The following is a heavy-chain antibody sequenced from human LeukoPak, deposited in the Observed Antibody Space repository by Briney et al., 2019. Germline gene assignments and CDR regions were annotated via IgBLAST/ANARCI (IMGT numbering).Heavy chain of an antibody. D-gene: IGHD4-17*01. Sequence: PSETLSLTCTVSGGSISPHYWTWMRQPPGKGLEWIGYVYYNGLTSYNASLRRRLILSVDTARNQVSLKLTSVTAADTAVYYCTREVSRVTFDYWGQGTLVTVSS. CDR3: TREVSRVTFDY. V-gene: IGHV4-59*11. J-gene: IGHJ4*02. CDR1: GGSISPHY. CDR2: VYYNGLT.